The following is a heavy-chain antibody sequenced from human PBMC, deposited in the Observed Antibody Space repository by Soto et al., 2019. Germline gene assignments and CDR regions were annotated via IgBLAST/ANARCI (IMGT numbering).Heavy chain of an antibody. D-gene: IGHD6-19*01. V-gene: IGHV4-34*01. CDR1: GWSFSFYY. CDR3: ARDSGWYVYYYYYYGMDV. CDR2: INHSGST. Sequence: LSLTCAVYGWSFSFYYWIWILQPPGKGLEWIGEINHSGSTNYNPSLKSRVTISVDTSKNQFSLKLSSVTAADTAVYYCARDSGWYVYYYYYYGMDVWGQGTTVTVSS. J-gene: IGHJ6*02.